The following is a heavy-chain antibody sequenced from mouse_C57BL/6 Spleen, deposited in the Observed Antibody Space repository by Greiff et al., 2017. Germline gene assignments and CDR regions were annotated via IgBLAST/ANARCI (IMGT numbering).Heavy chain of an antibody. Sequence: QVQLQQSGPELVKPGASVKISCKASGYAFSSSWMNWVKQRPGKGLEWIGRIYPGDGDTNYNGKFKGKATLTADKSSSTAYMQLSSLTSEDSAVYFCAGNDYYAMGYWGQGTSVTVSS. CDR3: AGNDYYAMGY. CDR1: GYAFSSSW. CDR2: IYPGDGDT. J-gene: IGHJ4*01. V-gene: IGHV1-82*01.